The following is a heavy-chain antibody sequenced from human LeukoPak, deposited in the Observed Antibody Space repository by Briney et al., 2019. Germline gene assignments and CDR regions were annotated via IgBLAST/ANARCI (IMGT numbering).Heavy chain of an antibody. J-gene: IGHJ4*02. CDR3: ARGIVVVPAAQIPVDYFDY. CDR1: GYTFTSYA. CDR2: INAGNGNT. V-gene: IGHV1-3*01. Sequence: ASVKVSCKASGYTFTSYAMHWVRQAPGQRLEWMGWINAGNGNTKYSQKFQGRVTITRDTSASTAYMELSSLRSEDTAVYYCARGIVVVPAAQIPVDYFDYWGQGTLVTVSS. D-gene: IGHD2-2*01.